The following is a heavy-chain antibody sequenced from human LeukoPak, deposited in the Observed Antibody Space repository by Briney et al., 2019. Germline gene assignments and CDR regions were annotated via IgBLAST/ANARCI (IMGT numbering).Heavy chain of an antibody. V-gene: IGHV5-51*01. Sequence: ESLKISCKGSGYSFTSYWIGWVRQMPGKGLEWMGIIYPGDSDTRYSPSFQGQVTISADKSISTAYLQWSSLKASDTAMYYCARALVDTAMVTGFDYWGQGTLVTVSS. J-gene: IGHJ4*02. CDR1: GYSFTSYW. CDR3: ARALVDTAMVTGFDY. D-gene: IGHD5-18*01. CDR2: IYPGDSDT.